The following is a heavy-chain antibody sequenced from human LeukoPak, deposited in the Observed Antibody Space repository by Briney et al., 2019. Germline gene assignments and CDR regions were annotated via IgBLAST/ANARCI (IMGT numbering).Heavy chain of an antibody. D-gene: IGHD5-18*01. Sequence: GRSLRLSSAASGFTFSSYGMHWVRQAPGKGLEWVAVIWYDGSNKYYADSVKGRFTISRDNSKNTLYLQMNSLRAEDTAVYYCAKDPGYKREGAYYYMDVWGKGTTVTVSS. V-gene: IGHV3-33*06. CDR1: GFTFSSYG. CDR3: AKDPGYKREGAYYYMDV. CDR2: IWYDGSNK. J-gene: IGHJ6*03.